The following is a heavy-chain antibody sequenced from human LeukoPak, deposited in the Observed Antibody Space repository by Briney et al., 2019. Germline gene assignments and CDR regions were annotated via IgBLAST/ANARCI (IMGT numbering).Heavy chain of an antibody. Sequence: ASVKVSCKASGGTFSSYAISWVRQVPGQGLEWMGGIIPIFGTANYAQKFQGRVTITADESTSTAYMELSSLRSKDTAVYYCASLDGYNYGFLDYWGQGTLVTVSS. D-gene: IGHD5-24*01. CDR3: ASLDGYNYGFLDY. CDR2: IIPIFGTA. CDR1: GGTFSSYA. J-gene: IGHJ4*02. V-gene: IGHV1-69*01.